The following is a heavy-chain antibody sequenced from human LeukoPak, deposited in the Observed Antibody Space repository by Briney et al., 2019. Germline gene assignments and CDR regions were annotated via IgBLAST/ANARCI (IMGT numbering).Heavy chain of an antibody. V-gene: IGHV1-69*13. Sequence: GASVKVSCKASGGTFSSYAISWVRQAPGQGLEWMGGIIPIFGTANYAQKFQGRVTITADESTSTAYMELSSLRSEDTAVYYCARVSSDCSSTSCYDPYYYYYYMDVWGKGTTVTISS. J-gene: IGHJ6*03. CDR1: GGTFSSYA. D-gene: IGHD2-2*01. CDR2: IIPIFGTA. CDR3: ARVSSDCSSTSCYDPYYYYYYMDV.